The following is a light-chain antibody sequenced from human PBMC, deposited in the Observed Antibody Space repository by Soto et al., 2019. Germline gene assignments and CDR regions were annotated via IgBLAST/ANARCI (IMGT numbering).Light chain of an antibody. V-gene: IGKV1-5*01. CDR3: QHYGGTWT. CDR2: DAS. Sequence: DIQMTQSPSTLSASVGDRVTITCRASQSISNRLAWYQQKPGKAPKVLIYDASSLESGVPSRFSGSGSGTEFILTISSLQPDDFASYCCQHYGGTWTFGQGPKVEMK. CDR1: QSISNR. J-gene: IGKJ1*01.